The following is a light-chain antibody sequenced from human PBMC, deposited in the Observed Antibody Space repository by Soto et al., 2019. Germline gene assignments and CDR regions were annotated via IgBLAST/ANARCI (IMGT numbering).Light chain of an antibody. CDR1: QSVSSSY. Sequence: EIVLTQSPATLSLSPGERATLSCRASQSVSSSYLAWYQQKPGQAPRLLIYGAFNRATGIPARFSGSGSGTDFTLTISSLEPEDFAVYYCQQRNIWPPVTFGQGTRLEIK. CDR2: GAF. J-gene: IGKJ5*01. CDR3: QQRNIWPPVT. V-gene: IGKV3-11*01.